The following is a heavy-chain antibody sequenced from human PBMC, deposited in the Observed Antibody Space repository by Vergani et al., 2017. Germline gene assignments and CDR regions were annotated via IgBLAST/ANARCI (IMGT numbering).Heavy chain of an antibody. CDR2: IYNDGNT. Sequence: EVQLVESGGGLVKPGRSLRLSCAASGFSVGSYYMSWVRQAPGKGLEWVSVIYNDGNTYYTDSVKGRFTISRDNSKNTLYLQMNSLRVEDTAVYYCTRDREFGYWGQGAPVTVSS. V-gene: IGHV3-53*01. CDR3: TRDREFGY. CDR1: GFSVGSYY. J-gene: IGHJ4*02. D-gene: IGHD1-26*01.